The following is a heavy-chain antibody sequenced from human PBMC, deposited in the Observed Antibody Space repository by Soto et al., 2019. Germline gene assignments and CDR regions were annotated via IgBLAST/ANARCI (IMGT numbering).Heavy chain of an antibody. V-gene: IGHV1-3*05. CDR1: GYTFTNYA. Sequence: QVQLVQSGAEEKKPGASVKVSCKASGYTFTNYAMHWVRQAPGQRLEWMGWINAGNGNTKYSQKFQGRVTITRDTSASIAYMELSSLRSEDTAVYYCSRGFPLWFDSWGQGTLVTGSS. J-gene: IGHJ5*01. CDR2: INAGNGNT. D-gene: IGHD3-16*02. CDR3: SRGFPLWFDS.